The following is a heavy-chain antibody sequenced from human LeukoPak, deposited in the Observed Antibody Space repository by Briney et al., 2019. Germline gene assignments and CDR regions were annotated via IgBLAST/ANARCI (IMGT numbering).Heavy chain of an antibody. Sequence: GGSLRLSCAASGFTFSSYWMHWVRQAPGKGLVWVSRVNTDGGSTTYADSVKGRFTISRDNAKNTLYLQMNSLRAEDTAVYYCATDLRGIVVVTAIDHWGQGTLVTVSS. CDR3: ATDLRGIVVVTAIDH. V-gene: IGHV3-74*01. D-gene: IGHD2-21*02. J-gene: IGHJ4*02. CDR2: VNTDGGST. CDR1: GFTFSSYW.